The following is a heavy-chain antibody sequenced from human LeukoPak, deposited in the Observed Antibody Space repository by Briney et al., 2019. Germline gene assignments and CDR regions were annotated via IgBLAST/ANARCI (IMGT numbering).Heavy chain of an antibody. Sequence: GGSLRLSCAASGFTFSSSAMSWVRQAPGKGLEWVSAISNNGGYTYYADSVQGRFTISRDNSKSTLCLQMSSLRAEDTAVYYCAKTRPLDSSSWSHGDYWGQGTLVTVSS. CDR2: ISNNGGYT. J-gene: IGHJ4*02. CDR3: AKTRPLDSSSWSHGDY. D-gene: IGHD6-13*01. CDR1: GFTFSSSA. V-gene: IGHV3-23*01.